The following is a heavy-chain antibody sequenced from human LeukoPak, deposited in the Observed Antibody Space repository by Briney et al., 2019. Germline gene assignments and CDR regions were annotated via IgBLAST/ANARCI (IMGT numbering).Heavy chain of an antibody. Sequence: GGSLRLSCAASEFTVSSNYMSWVRQAPGKGLEWVSVIYSGGDTFYADPVKGRFTISRDNSKNTLFLQMSSLRAEDTAIYYCARHFYGSGTYYRDYYYGMDVWGQGTTVTVSS. CDR3: ARHFYGSGTYYRDYYYGMDV. D-gene: IGHD3-10*01. CDR1: EFTVSSNY. J-gene: IGHJ6*02. CDR2: IYSGGDT. V-gene: IGHV3-66*04.